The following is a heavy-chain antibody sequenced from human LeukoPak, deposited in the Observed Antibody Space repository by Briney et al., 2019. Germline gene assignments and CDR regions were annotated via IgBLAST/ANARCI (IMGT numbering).Heavy chain of an antibody. V-gene: IGHV4-34*01. Sequence: PSETLSLTCAVYGGSFSDYYWSWIRQPPGKGLEWIGEINHSGSTNYNPSLKSRVTISVDTSKNQFSLKLSSVTAADTAVYYCATLEATIYYFDYWGQGTLVTVSS. D-gene: IGHD5-24*01. CDR1: GGSFSDYY. CDR2: INHSGST. CDR3: ATLEATIYYFDY. J-gene: IGHJ4*02.